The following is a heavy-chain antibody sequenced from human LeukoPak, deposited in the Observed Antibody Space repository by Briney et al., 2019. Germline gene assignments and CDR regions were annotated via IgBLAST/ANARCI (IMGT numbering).Heavy chain of an antibody. D-gene: IGHD5-18*01. V-gene: IGHV3-23*01. CDR3: ACTAYYYYYLDV. CDR2: VSGSGDNT. CDR1: GFTFSSHA. Sequence: GRSLRLSCAASGFTFSSHAMSWVRQAPGEGLEWVSAVSGSGDNTYYADSVKGRFTISRDNSQNTLYLHMSSLRAEDTAVYYCACTAYYYYYLDVWGKGTTVTVSS. J-gene: IGHJ6*03.